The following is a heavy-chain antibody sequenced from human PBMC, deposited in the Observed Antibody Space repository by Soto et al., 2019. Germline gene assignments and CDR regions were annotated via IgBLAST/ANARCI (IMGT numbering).Heavy chain of an antibody. CDR2: INAGSGNT. Sequence: ASVKVSCRASGYMVSKYGVFWVRQAPGQRLEWMGWINAGSGNTKYAQNFQGRVTIFRDTSASTAYMELSSLRSEDTAVYYCARDPLHSSGWYVIDLWGQGTPVTVSS. CDR3: ARDPLHSSGWYVIDL. J-gene: IGHJ4*02. D-gene: IGHD6-19*01. CDR1: GYMVSKYG. V-gene: IGHV1-3*01.